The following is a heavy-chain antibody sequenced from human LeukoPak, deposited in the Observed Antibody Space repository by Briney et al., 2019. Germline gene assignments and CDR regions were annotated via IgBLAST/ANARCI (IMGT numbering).Heavy chain of an antibody. CDR3: ARAAELVPFNY. CDR1: GFTFSDYY. J-gene: IGHJ4*02. D-gene: IGHD6-13*01. V-gene: IGHV3-11*01. CDR2: ISSSGSTI. Sequence: GGSVRLSCAASGFTFSDYYMNWIRQAPGKGLEWVSYISSSGSTIYYADSVKGRFTISRDNAKNSLYLQMNSLRAEDTAVYYCARAAELVPFNYWGQGTLVTVSS.